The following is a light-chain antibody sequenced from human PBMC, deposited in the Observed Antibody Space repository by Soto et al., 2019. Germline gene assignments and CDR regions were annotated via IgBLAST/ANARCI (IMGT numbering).Light chain of an antibody. V-gene: IGLV2-14*01. CDR2: DVS. CDR1: SIDVGGNNY. J-gene: IGLJ1*01. Sequence: QSALTQPAPVSGSPGQSITISCTGTSIDVGGNNYVSWYQQNPGKAPKLMICDVSNRPSGVSNRFSGSKSGNTASLTISGLQAEDEADYYCSSFTGTSYVFGTGTKVTVL. CDR3: SSFTGTSYV.